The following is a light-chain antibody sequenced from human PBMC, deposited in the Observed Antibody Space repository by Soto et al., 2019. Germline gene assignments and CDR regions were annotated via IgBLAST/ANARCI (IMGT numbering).Light chain of an antibody. CDR1: QSVSSN. J-gene: IGKJ5*01. CDR2: GAS. V-gene: IGKV3-15*01. Sequence: EIVMTQSPATLSVSPGERATLSCRASQSVSSNLAWYQQKPGQAPRLLIYGASNRATGIPARFSGSGSGTEFALTISSLQSEDFALYYCQQYKNWPPITFGQGTRLEIK. CDR3: QQYKNWPPIT.